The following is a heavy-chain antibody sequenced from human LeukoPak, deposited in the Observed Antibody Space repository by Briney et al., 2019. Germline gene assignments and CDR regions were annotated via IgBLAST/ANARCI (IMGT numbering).Heavy chain of an antibody. CDR1: GFTFDDYA. CDR2: ISCNSGSI. J-gene: IGHJ4*02. D-gene: IGHD3-22*01. Sequence: GRSLRLSCAASGFTFDDYAMHWVRQAPGKGLEWVSCISCNSGSIGYADSVKGRFTVSRDNAKNSLYLQMNSLRAEDTALYYCAKDMADSSGYYLGSYFDYWGQGTLVTVSS. V-gene: IGHV3-9*01. CDR3: AKDMADSSGYYLGSYFDY.